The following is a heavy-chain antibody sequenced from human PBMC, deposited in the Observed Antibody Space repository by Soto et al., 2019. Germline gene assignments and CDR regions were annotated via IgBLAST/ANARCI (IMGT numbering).Heavy chain of an antibody. CDR1: GFTFTSYS. CDR2: VSAAGDTT. J-gene: IGHJ4*02. V-gene: IGHV3-23*01. CDR3: AKARKYTGGCYDY. Sequence: GGSLRLSCAASGFTFTSYSMSWVRQAPGKGLEWVSGVSAAGDTTYYAESVKGRFTISRDNSKNTLYLQMNGLRAEDTAVYYCAKARKYTGGCYDYWGRGTMVSLSS. D-gene: IGHD6-19*01.